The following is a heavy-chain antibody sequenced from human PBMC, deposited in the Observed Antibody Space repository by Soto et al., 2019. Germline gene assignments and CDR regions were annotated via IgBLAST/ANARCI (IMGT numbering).Heavy chain of an antibody. CDR3: ARGIGYSYGYYYYYGMDV. CDR2: IYYSGST. CDR1: GGSISSYY. V-gene: IGHV4-59*01. J-gene: IGHJ6*02. D-gene: IGHD5-18*01. Sequence: FLTCTVSGGSISSYYWSWIRQPPGKGLEWIGYIYYSGSTNYNPSLKSRVTISVDTSKNQFSLKLSSVTAADTAVYYCARGIGYSYGYYYYYGMDVWGQGTTVTVSS.